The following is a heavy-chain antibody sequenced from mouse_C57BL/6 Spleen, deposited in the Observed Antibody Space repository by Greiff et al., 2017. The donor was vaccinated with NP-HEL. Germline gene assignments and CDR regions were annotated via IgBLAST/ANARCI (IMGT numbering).Heavy chain of an antibody. CDR1: GFTFSDYG. Sequence: EVKVEESGGGLVKPGGSLKLSCAASGFTFSDYGMHWVRQAPEKGLEWVAYISSGSSTIYYADTVKGRFTISRDNAKNTLFLQMTSLRSEDTAMYYCAREAITTVLDYWGQGTTLTVSS. CDR2: ISSGSSTI. V-gene: IGHV5-17*01. CDR3: AREAITTVLDY. J-gene: IGHJ2*01. D-gene: IGHD1-1*01.